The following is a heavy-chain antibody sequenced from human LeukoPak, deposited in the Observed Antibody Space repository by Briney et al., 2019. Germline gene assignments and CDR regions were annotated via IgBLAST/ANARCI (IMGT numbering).Heavy chain of an antibody. J-gene: IGHJ6*02. V-gene: IGHV3-30*04. CDR1: GFTFSSYA. CDR3: ARDTETSREYYYGMDV. CDR2: ISYDGSNK. D-gene: IGHD2-2*01. Sequence: GGSLRLSCAASGFTFSSYAMHWVRQAPGKGLEWVAVISYDGSNKYYAASVKGRFTISRDNSKNTLYLQMNSLRAEDTAVYYCARDTETSREYYYGMDVWGQGTTVTVSS.